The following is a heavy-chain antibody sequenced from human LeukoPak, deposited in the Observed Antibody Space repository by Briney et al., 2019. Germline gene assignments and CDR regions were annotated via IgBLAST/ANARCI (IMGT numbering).Heavy chain of an antibody. D-gene: IGHD1-26*01. CDR3: ARWWERPGRFDY. CDR1: GGPISSSSYY. V-gene: IGHV4-39*01. J-gene: IGHJ4*02. Sequence: KSSETLSLTCTVSGGPISSSSYYWRSVRQPPGKGLEWIGSIYYSKHTSYIQTLKTLFAISVDTSKNQFSLKLSSVTAADTAVYYCARWWERPGRFDYWGQGTLVTVSS. CDR2: IYYSKHT.